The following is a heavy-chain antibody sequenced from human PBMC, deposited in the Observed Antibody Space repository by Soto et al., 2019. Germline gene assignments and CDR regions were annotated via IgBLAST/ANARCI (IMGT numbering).Heavy chain of an antibody. CDR3: AKGDNLGPKTGYAFDP. D-gene: IGHD5-12*01. CDR1: VDSVSSNTAS. V-gene: IGHV6-1*01. J-gene: IGHJ5*02. Sequence: SQTLSLTCAISVDSVSSNTASWNWIRQSPSRGREWLGRTYFRSMWYNDYAVSVKRRIIIDPATSNNQFSLQLKSVTPEDTAVYCWAKGDNLGPKTGYAFDPWGQGIMVTVSS. CDR2: TYFRSMWYN.